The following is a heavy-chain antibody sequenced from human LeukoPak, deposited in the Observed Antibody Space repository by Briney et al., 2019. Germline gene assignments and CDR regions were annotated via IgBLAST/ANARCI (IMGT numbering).Heavy chain of an antibody. CDR1: GYTFTSYG. D-gene: IGHD6-13*01. Sequence: ASVKVSCKASGYTFTSYGISWVRQAPGQGLEWMGWISAYNGNTNYAQKLQGRVTMTTDTSTNTAYMELRSLRSDDTAVYYCARGYGGAAAVINFDYWGQGTLVTVSS. CDR3: ARGYGGAAAVINFDY. J-gene: IGHJ4*02. V-gene: IGHV1-18*01. CDR2: ISAYNGNT.